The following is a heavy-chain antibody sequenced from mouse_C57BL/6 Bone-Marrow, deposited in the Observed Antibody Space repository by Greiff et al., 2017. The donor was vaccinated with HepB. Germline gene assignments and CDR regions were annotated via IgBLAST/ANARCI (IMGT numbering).Heavy chain of an antibody. CDR3: ARQRDLLWLDYLDY. CDR2: ISSGGSYT. D-gene: IGHD2-2*01. Sequence: EVKLVESGGDLVKPGGSLKLSCAASGFTFSSYGMSWVRQTPDKRLEWVATISSGGSYTYYPDSVKGRFTISRDNAKNTLYLQMSSLKSEDTAMYYCARQRDLLWLDYLDYWGQGTTLTVSS. CDR1: GFTFSSYG. J-gene: IGHJ2*01. V-gene: IGHV5-6*01.